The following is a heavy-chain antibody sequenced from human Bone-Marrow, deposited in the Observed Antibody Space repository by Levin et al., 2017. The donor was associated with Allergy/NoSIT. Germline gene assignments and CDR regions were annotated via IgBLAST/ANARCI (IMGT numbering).Heavy chain of an antibody. J-gene: IGHJ4*02. CDR2: IKRKSDGETT. V-gene: IGHV3-15*01. CDR3: ATGDCSGGRCHFFDS. Sequence: PGGSLRLSCAASGFTFSDVWMHWVRQAPGKGLEWVGRIKRKSDGETTDYVARVKGRFTISSDDAKNTLYQKMNNLKTEEAAVYDCATGDCSGGRCHFFDSWGQGTLVTVSS. D-gene: IGHD2-15*01. CDR1: GFTFSDVW.